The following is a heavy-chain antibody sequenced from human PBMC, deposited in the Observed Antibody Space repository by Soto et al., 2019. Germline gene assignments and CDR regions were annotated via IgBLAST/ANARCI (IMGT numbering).Heavy chain of an antibody. D-gene: IGHD4-17*01. CDR1: GFTFTSSA. V-gene: IGHV1-58*02. CDR2: IVVGSGNT. CDR3: AADWRLLHDYGDYAGAFDI. Sequence: QMQLVQSGPEVKKPGTSVKVSCKASGFTFTSSAMQWVRQARGQRLEWIGWIVVGSGNTNYAQKFQERVTITRDMSTSTAYMELSSLRSEDTAVYYCAADWRLLHDYGDYAGAFDIWGQGTMVTVSS. J-gene: IGHJ3*02.